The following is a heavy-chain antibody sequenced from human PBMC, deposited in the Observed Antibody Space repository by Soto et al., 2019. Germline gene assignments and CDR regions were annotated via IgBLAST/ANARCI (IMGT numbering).Heavy chain of an antibody. D-gene: IGHD3-10*01. CDR3: ARQGLLWFGESFDY. CDR1: GGSISSYY. V-gene: IGHV4-59*01. Sequence: SATLSLTCTVSGGSISSYYWSWIRQPPGKGLEWIGYIYYSGSTNYNPSLKSRVTISVDTSKNQFSLKLSSVTAADTAVYYCARQGLLWFGESFDYWGQGTLVTVSS. CDR2: IYYSGST. J-gene: IGHJ4*02.